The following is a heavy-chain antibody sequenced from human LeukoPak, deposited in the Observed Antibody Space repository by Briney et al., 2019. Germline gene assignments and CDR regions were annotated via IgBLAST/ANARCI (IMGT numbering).Heavy chain of an antibody. Sequence: ASVKVSCKASGYTFTSYAMHWVRQAPGQRLEWMGWINAGNSNTKYSQKFQGRVTITRDTSASTAYMELSSLRSEDTAVYYCARDPNYYGSGAIDYWGQGTLVTVSS. D-gene: IGHD3-10*01. CDR1: GYTFTSYA. CDR3: ARDPNYYGSGAIDY. V-gene: IGHV1-3*01. J-gene: IGHJ4*02. CDR2: INAGNSNT.